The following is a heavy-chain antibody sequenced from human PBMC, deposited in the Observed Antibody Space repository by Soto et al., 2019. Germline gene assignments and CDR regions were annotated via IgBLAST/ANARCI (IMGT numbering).Heavy chain of an antibody. V-gene: IGHV4-59*08. Sequence: SETLCLTCTVSGGYISSYYLSWFRQSPGKRMEWIGYVHHSWGSSYNPSLQSRVAISLDTSKSQFSLKVTSVTATDTAVYYCARQGFGPLHGLVDVWGQGTTVTVSS. CDR1: GGYISSYY. D-gene: IGHD3-10*01. CDR3: ARQGFGPLHGLVDV. J-gene: IGHJ6*02. CDR2: VHHSWGS.